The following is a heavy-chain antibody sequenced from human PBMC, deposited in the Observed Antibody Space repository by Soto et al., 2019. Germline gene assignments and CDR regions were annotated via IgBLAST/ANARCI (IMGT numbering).Heavy chain of an antibody. D-gene: IGHD6-6*01. V-gene: IGHV4-31*03. Sequence: PSKTLSLTCTVSGGSISSGASYWSWIRQHPGKGLEWIGYIYYSGSTYYNPSLKSRVTISLDTSRNQFSLRLSSVTAADTAVYYCERDIAGRPHWFESCVQGTLVTVCS. CDR2: IYYSGST. CDR3: ERDIAGRPHWFES. CDR1: GGSISSGASY. J-gene: IGHJ5*01.